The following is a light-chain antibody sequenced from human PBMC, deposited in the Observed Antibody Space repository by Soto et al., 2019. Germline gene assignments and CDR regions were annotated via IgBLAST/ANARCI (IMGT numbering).Light chain of an antibody. CDR1: QSISSY. V-gene: IGKV1-39*01. CDR2: AAS. J-gene: IGKJ5*01. CDR3: QQRYSTPFIT. Sequence: DIQMTQSPSSLSASVGDIVTITCRASQSISSYLNWYQQKPGKAPKLLIYAASSLQSGVPSRFSGSGSGTDFTLTISSLQPEDFATYYCQQRYSTPFITFGQGTRLEIK.